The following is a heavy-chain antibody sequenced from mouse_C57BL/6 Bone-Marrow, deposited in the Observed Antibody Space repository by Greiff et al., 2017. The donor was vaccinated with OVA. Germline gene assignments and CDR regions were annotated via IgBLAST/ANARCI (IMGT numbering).Heavy chain of an antibody. D-gene: IGHD1-1*01. Sequence: EVQLQQSGPELVKPGASVKISCKASGYTFTDYYMNWVKQSHGKSLEWIGDINPNNGGTSYNQKFKGKATLTVDKSSSTAYMELRSLTSEDSAVYYCARTFITTVVYFDYWGQGTTLTVSS. CDR3: ARTFITTVVYFDY. V-gene: IGHV1-26*01. CDR1: GYTFTDYY. CDR2: INPNNGGT. J-gene: IGHJ2*01.